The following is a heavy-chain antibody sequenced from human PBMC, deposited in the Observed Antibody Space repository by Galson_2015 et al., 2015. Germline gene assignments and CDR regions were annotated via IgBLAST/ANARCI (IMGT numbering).Heavy chain of an antibody. Sequence: SLRLSCEASGLTFSSHGMAWVRQAPGKGLEWVSAISNSGAAIFYTESVKGRFTISRDNSTKTLYLQMNSLRAEDTAVYYCAKVFSGYDYGAVDYWGQGTLVTVSS. V-gene: IGHV3-23*01. D-gene: IGHD5-12*01. CDR3: AKVFSGYDYGAVDY. CDR1: GLTFSSHG. CDR2: ISNSGAAI. J-gene: IGHJ4*02.